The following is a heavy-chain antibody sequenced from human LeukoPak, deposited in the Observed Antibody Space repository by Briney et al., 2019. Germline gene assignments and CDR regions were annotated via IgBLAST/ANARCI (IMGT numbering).Heavy chain of an antibody. CDR2: ISGTGSNT. V-gene: IGHV3-23*01. D-gene: IGHD4-11*01. J-gene: IGHJ6*02. CDR1: GFTFNFYA. Sequence: PGGSLRLSCTASGFTFNFYAMTWVRQAPGKGLEWVSGISGTGSNTYYADSVKGRVAISRDNSKNTVFLQMNSVRAEDTAVYFCARSYSNHLFGMDVWGQGTTVTVTS. CDR3: ARSYSNHLFGMDV.